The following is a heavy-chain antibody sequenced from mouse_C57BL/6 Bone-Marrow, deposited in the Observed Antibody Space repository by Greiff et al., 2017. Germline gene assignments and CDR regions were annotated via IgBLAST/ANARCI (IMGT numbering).Heavy chain of an antibody. CDR1: GYIFTDYT. CDR3: ARHERYYDYEVYFDY. V-gene: IGHV1-62-2*01. J-gene: IGHJ2*01. Sequence: VQLQQSGAELVKPGASVKLSCKASGYIFTDYTIHWVKQRSGQGLEWIGWFYPGSGSIKYNERFKDKATLTADKSSNTVYLELSRLTSEDSAVYCCARHERYYDYEVYFDYWGQGTTLTVSS. CDR2: FYPGSGSI. D-gene: IGHD2-4*01.